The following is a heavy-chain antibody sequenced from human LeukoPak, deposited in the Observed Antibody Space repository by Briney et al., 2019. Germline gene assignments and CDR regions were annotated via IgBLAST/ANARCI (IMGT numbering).Heavy chain of an antibody. Sequence: GGSLRLSCAASGFTFSSFWMNWVRQAPGKGLEWVANIKEDGSEKYYVDSVKGRFTISRDNAKNSLYLQMNSLRAEDTAVYYCARDPWNDAGAFDIWGQGTMVTVSS. V-gene: IGHV3-7*01. CDR2: IKEDGSEK. CDR1: GFTFSSFW. D-gene: IGHD1-1*01. J-gene: IGHJ3*02. CDR3: ARDPWNDAGAFDI.